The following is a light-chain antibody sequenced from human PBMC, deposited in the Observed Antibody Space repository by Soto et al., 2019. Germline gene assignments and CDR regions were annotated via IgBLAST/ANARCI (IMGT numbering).Light chain of an antibody. CDR1: DIGSKS. Sequence: SYELTQPPSVSVAPGKTARITCGGNDIGSKSVHWYQQKPGQAPVLVISYDTDRPSGIPERFSGSNSGNTATLTISRVEAGDEADYYCQVWDISSDHYVFGTGTKLTVL. CDR3: QVWDISSDHYV. V-gene: IGLV3-21*04. J-gene: IGLJ1*01. CDR2: YDT.